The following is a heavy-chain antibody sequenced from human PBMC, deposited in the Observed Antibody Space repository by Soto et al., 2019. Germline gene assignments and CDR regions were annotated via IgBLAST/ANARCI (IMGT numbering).Heavy chain of an antibody. D-gene: IGHD3-10*01. Sequence: SETLSLTCAVYGGSFSGYYWSWIRQPPGKGLEWIGEINHSGSTNYNPSLKSRVTISVDTSKNQFSLKLSSVTAADTAVYYCAGNLNHYYGSGSYYNYYYYGMDVWGQGTTVTVSS. CDR1: GGSFSGYY. CDR3: AGNLNHYYGSGSYYNYYYYGMDV. CDR2: INHSGST. J-gene: IGHJ6*02. V-gene: IGHV4-34*01.